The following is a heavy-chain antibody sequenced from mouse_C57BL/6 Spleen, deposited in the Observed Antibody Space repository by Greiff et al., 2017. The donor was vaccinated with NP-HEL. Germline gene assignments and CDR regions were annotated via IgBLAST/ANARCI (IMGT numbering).Heavy chain of an antibody. CDR2: IDPSDSYT. CDR3: ARRGSHWYFDV. V-gene: IGHV1-50*01. CDR1: GYTFTSYW. Sequence: QVQLQQPGAELVKPGASVKLSCKASGYTFTSYWMQWVKQRPGQGLEWIGEIDPSDSYTNYNQKFKGKATLTVDTSSSTAYMQLSSLTSEDSAVYYCARRGSHWYFDVWGTGTTVTVSS. J-gene: IGHJ1*03.